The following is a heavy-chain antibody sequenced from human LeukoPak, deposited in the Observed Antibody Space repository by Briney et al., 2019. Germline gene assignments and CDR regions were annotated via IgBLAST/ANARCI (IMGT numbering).Heavy chain of an antibody. CDR2: ISFDGGNK. J-gene: IGHJ4*02. CDR1: GFTFSSYG. Sequence: PGGSLRLSCAASGFTFSSYGMHRVRQAPGKGLEWVAIISFDGGNKYYADSVKGRFTISRDNSKNTLYLQMNSLRAEDTAVYYCARDGIVGSPLFKFDYWGQGTLVTVSS. D-gene: IGHD1-26*01. CDR3: ARDGIVGSPLFKFDY. V-gene: IGHV3-30*03.